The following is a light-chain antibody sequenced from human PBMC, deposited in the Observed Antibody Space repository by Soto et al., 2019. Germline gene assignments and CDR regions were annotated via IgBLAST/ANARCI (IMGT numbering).Light chain of an antibody. CDR3: SSFTSRFTFNYI. CDR2: EVT. J-gene: IGLJ1*01. V-gene: IGLV2-14*01. CDR1: SSDVGGYNY. Sequence: SVLTQPASVSGSPGQSITISCTGTSSDVGGYNYVSWYQQHPGKAPKIIIYEVTNRPSGVSNRFSGSKSGNTASLTISGLQAEDDADYYCSSFTSRFTFNYIFGTGTKVTAL.